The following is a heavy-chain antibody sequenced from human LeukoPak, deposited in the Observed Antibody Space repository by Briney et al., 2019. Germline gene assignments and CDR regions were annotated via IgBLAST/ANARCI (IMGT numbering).Heavy chain of an antibody. CDR3: AKGGKWEPSGWLDY. J-gene: IGHJ4*02. CDR1: GFTFSIYA. D-gene: IGHD1-26*01. CDR2: ISGSGYST. Sequence: GGSLRLYCAASGFTFSIYAMSWVRQAPGKGLEWVSPISGSGYSTYYAGSVKGRFTISRDNSKNTLYLQMNSLRAEDTAIYYCAKGGKWEPSGWLDYWGQGTLVTVSS. V-gene: IGHV3-23*01.